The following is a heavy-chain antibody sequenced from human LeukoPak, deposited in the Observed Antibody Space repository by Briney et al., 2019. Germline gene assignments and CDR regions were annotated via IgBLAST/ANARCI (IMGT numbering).Heavy chain of an antibody. CDR1: GGSISSGDYY. V-gene: IGHV4-30-4*02. J-gene: IGHJ3*02. D-gene: IGHD5-12*01. Sequence: ASETLSLTCTVSGGSISSGDYYWSWIRQPPGKGLEWIGYIYYSGSTYYNPSLKSRVTISVDTSKNQFSLKLSSVTAADTAVYYCARGRSGSDAFDIWGQGTMVTVSS. CDR3: ARGRSGSDAFDI. CDR2: IYYSGST.